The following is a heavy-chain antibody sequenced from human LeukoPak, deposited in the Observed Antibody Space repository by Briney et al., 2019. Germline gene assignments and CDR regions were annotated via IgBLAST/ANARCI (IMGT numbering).Heavy chain of an antibody. CDR1: GGSISSYY. V-gene: IGHV4-59*01. J-gene: IGHJ6*02. Sequence: PSETLSLTCTVSGGSISSYYWSWIRQPPGKGLEWIGYIYYSGSTNYNPSLKSRVTISVDTSKNQFSLKLSSVTAADTAVYYCARIGVAGIPHYYYGMDAWGQGTTVTVSS. CDR2: IYYSGST. D-gene: IGHD6-19*01. CDR3: ARIGVAGIPHYYYGMDA.